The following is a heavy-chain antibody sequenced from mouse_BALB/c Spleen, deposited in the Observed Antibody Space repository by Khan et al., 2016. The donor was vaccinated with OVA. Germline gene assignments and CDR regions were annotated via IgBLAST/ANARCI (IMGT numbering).Heavy chain of an antibody. V-gene: IGHV3-2*02. CDR3: ARSVTITTVVATDFDY. CDR2: ISYSGRT. J-gene: IGHJ2*01. CDR1: GYSITSDYA. Sequence: EVQLQESGPGLVNPSQSLSLTCTVTGYSITSDYAWNWIRQFPGNKLEWMGYISYSGRTSYNPSLKSRISITRDTSKNKVFLQLNSVTTEDTASYFCARSVTITTVVATDFDYWGQGTTLTVSS. D-gene: IGHD1-1*01.